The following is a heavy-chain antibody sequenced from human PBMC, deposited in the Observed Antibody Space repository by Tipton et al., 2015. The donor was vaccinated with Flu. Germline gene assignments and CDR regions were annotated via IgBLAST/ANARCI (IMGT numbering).Heavy chain of an antibody. J-gene: IGHJ4*02. Sequence: SLRLSCAASGFIFTDYWMAWVRQAPGKGLEWVANINYDGSTIYYVESVKGRFTISRDNAKNSLYLQMNNLRAEDTAVYYYTRRLVEDWGQGTHVTVSS. CDR3: TRRLVED. V-gene: IGHV3-7*01. CDR1: GFIFTDYW. CDR2: INYDGSTI.